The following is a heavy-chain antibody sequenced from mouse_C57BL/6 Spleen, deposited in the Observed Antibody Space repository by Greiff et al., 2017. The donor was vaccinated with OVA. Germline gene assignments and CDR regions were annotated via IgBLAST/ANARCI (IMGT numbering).Heavy chain of an antibody. D-gene: IGHD2-5*01. CDR2: IDPSDSYT. CDR3: ARPLYYSNYERFAY. Sequence: QVQLQQPGAELVKPGASVKLSCKASGYTFTSYWMQWVKQRPGQGLEWIGEIDPSDSYTNYNQKFKGKATLTVDTSSSTAYMQLSSLTSEDSAVYYCARPLYYSNYERFAYWGQGTLVTVSA. V-gene: IGHV1-50*01. J-gene: IGHJ3*01. CDR1: GYTFTSYW.